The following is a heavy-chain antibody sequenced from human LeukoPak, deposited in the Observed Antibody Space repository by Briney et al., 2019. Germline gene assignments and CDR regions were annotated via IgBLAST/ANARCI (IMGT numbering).Heavy chain of an antibody. CDR1: GGSISSSSYY. Sequence: SETLSLTCTVSGGSISSSSYYWSWIRQPPGKGLEWIGEINHSGSTNYNPSLKSRVTMSVDTSKNQFSLKLSSVTAADTAVYYCARDGLYYDILTGWLDWGQGTLVTVSS. D-gene: IGHD3-9*01. J-gene: IGHJ4*02. V-gene: IGHV4-39*07. CDR2: INHSGST. CDR3: ARDGLYYDILTGWLD.